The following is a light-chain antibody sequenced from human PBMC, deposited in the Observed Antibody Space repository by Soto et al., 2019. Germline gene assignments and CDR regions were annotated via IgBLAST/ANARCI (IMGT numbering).Light chain of an antibody. CDR1: QSLGGY. Sequence: EIVFTHSPGTLSFSPGESATLSCRASQSLGGYLAWDQQKPGQAPRLLIYDASHRATGIPVRFSGSGSDSDFTLTISSLEPEDFAVYYCQQSSYPITFGQGTRLEIK. V-gene: IGKV3-11*01. J-gene: IGKJ5*01. CDR3: QQSSYPIT. CDR2: DAS.